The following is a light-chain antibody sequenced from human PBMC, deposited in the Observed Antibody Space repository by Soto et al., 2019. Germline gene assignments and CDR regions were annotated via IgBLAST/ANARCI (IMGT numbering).Light chain of an antibody. CDR3: QQSYSTPLT. CDR1: QSISSY. Sequence: DIQMTQSPSSLSASVGDRVTITCRASQSISSYLNWYHQKPGKAPKLLIYGASSLQSGVPSRFSGSGSGTDFTLTISSLQPEDFATYYCQQSYSTPLTFGPGTKVDIK. CDR2: GAS. J-gene: IGKJ3*01. V-gene: IGKV1-39*01.